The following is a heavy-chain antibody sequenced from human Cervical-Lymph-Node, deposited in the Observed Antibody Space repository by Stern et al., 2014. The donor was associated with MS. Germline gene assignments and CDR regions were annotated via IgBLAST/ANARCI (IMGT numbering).Heavy chain of an antibody. CDR1: GYTLTSYG. V-gene: IGHV1-18*01. CDR3: ARERPIYGGNYYTRAFDY. CDR2: ISAYNGNT. Sequence: VQLEESGAEVKKPGASVKVSCKTSGYTLTSYGISWVRQAPGQGLEWMGWISAYNGNTNYAQKLQGIVTVTTDTSTSTAYMELRSLRSDDTAVYYCARERPIYGGNYYTRAFDYWGQGTLVTVSS. J-gene: IGHJ4*02. D-gene: IGHD1-26*01.